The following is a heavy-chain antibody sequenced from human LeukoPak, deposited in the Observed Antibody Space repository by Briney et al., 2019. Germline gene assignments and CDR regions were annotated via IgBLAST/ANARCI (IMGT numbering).Heavy chain of an antibody. CDR1: GGSISSSSYY. D-gene: IGHD3-22*01. CDR3: AGKYYYDSSGYFYVDY. J-gene: IGHJ4*02. V-gene: IGHV4-39*07. CDR2: VYHSGSS. Sequence: SETLSLTCTVSGGSISSSSYYWGWIRQPPGKGLEWIGSVYHSGSSYYNPSLKSRVTISIDTSKNQFSLKLRSVTAADTAVYYCAGKYYYDSSGYFYVDYWGQGTLVTVSS.